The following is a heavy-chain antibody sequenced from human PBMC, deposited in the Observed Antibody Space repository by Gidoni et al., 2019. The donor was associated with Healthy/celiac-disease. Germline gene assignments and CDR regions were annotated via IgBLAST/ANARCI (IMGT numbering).Heavy chain of an antibody. Sequence: QVQLVESGGGVVQPGWSLRLSGSASGFPFSSYGMHWVRQAPGKGLEWVAVIWYDGSNKYYADSVKGRFTISRDNSKNTLYLQMNSLRAEDTAVYYCARDNYDSSGYCFDYWGQGTLVTVSS. J-gene: IGHJ4*02. CDR2: IWYDGSNK. CDR1: GFPFSSYG. D-gene: IGHD3-22*01. V-gene: IGHV3-33*01. CDR3: ARDNYDSSGYCFDY.